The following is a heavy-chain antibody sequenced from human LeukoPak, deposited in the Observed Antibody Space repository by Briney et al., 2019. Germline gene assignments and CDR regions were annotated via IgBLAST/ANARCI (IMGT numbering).Heavy chain of an antibody. V-gene: IGHV3-23*01. CDR3: ARGMSATSGYLELEY. J-gene: IGHJ4*02. CDR1: GFTFSSYA. D-gene: IGHD3-22*01. CDR2: ISGSGGNT. Sequence: TGGSLRLSCAASGFTFSSYAMSLVRHSAGPVLHWVSAISGSGGNTYSADSVKGRCTISRDNSKKTLFLHMNSLRAEDTAVYYCARGMSATSGYLELEYWGQGTLVTAST.